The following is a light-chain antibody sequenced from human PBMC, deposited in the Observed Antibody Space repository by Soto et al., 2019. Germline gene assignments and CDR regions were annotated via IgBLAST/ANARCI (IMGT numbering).Light chain of an antibody. CDR3: QRYNNWPYT. Sequence: EIVMTQSPATLSVSPGERATLSCRASQSVNTKLAWYQQKPGQAPRLLIYGASIRATGVPATFSGSGSGTEFTLTVSSLQSEDFAVYYCQRYNNWPYTFGQGTKVDIK. J-gene: IGKJ2*01. CDR2: GAS. V-gene: IGKV3D-15*01. CDR1: QSVNTK.